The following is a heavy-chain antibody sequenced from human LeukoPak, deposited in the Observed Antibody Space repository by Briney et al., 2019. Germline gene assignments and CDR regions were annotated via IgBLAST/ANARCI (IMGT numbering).Heavy chain of an antibody. V-gene: IGHV3-23*01. Sequence: GGSLRLSCAASGFTFSRYAMSWVRQAPGEGLEWVSSVSTDGDTYYTDSVKGRFTISRDVSRNTLFLQMISLRAEDTALYYCARSRSGSVAGTSDYWGQGTLVTVSS. J-gene: IGHJ4*02. D-gene: IGHD6-19*01. CDR1: GFTFSRYA. CDR2: VSTDGDT. CDR3: ARSRSGSVAGTSDY.